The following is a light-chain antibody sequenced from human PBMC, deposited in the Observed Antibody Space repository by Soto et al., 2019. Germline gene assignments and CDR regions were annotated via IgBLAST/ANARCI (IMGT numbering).Light chain of an antibody. Sequence: QSALTQPPSVSGAPGQRVTISCTGSSSNIGAGYDVQWYQQLPGTAPKLLIYTNSNRPSGVPERFSGSKSGTSASLAITGLRAEDEADYYCQSYDSSLSVFYVFGTGTKLTVL. V-gene: IGLV1-40*01. J-gene: IGLJ1*01. CDR3: QSYDSSLSVFYV. CDR2: TNS. CDR1: SSNIGAGYD.